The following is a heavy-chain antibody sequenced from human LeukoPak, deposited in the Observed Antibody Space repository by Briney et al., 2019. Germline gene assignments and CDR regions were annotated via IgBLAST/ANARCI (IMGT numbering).Heavy chain of an antibody. Sequence: PGGSLRLSCAASGFTFRDYAMTWVRQAPGKGLEWVAVTSYDGSNKYYADSVKGRFTISRDNSKNTLYLQMNSLRAEDTAVYYCARDRAGAFDIWGQGTMVTVSS. V-gene: IGHV3-30*04. CDR3: ARDRAGAFDI. CDR1: GFTFRDYA. J-gene: IGHJ3*02. CDR2: TSYDGSNK.